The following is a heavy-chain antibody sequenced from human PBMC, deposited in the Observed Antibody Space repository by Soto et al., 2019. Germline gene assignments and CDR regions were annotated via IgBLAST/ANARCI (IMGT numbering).Heavy chain of an antibody. D-gene: IGHD4-17*01. J-gene: IGHJ3*02. CDR2: IYPGDSDT. V-gene: IGHV5-51*01. CDR1: VYSFTSYW. CDR3: ARHRSSVTTNGDFDI. Sequence: GESLKISCKGSVYSFTSYWIGWVRQMPGKGLEWMGIIYPGDSDTRYSPSFQGQVTISADKSITTAYVQWSSLMASDTAMYYCARHRSSVTTNGDFDIWGQGTMVTVSS.